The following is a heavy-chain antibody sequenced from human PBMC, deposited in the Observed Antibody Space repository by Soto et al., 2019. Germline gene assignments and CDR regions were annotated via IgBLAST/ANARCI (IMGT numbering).Heavy chain of an antibody. V-gene: IGHV3-21*06. Sequence: VGSLRLSCKASGFTSSTYSMNWVRQAPGRGLEWVSSISSSTTHILYADTVKGRFTISRDNGKNSLYLQMNSLRAEDTAVYYCARDLQMATIRGGDYWGQGTQVTVSS. CDR1: GFTSSTYS. CDR2: ISSSTTHI. D-gene: IGHD5-12*01. J-gene: IGHJ4*02. CDR3: ARDLQMATIRGGDY.